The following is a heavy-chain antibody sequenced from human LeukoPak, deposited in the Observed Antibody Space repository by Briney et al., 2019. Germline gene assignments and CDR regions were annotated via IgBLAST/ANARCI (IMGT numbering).Heavy chain of an antibody. CDR3: AITHAGYDFWSGYSPEGIFDY. V-gene: IGHV4-34*01. CDR1: GGSFSRYY. Sequence: SETLSLTCAVYGGSFSRYYWSWIRQPPGKGLEWIGEINHSGSTNYNPSLKSRVTISVDTSKNQFSLKLSSVTAADTAVYYCAITHAGYDFWSGYSPEGIFDYWGQGTLVTVSS. D-gene: IGHD3-3*01. CDR2: INHSGST. J-gene: IGHJ4*02.